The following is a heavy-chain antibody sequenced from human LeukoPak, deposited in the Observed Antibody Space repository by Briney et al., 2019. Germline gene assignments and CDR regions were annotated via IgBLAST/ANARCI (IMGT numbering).Heavy chain of an antibody. J-gene: IGHJ5*02. Sequence: PSETLSLTCTVSGDSISSGDYYWSWIRQPAGKGLEWLGRISSSGSTNYNPSLKSRVTISVDTSKNQFSLKLSSVTPADTAVYYCARHGARVHYYSDSRPYFYAGGWFDPWGQGTLVTVSS. CDR3: ARHGARVHYYSDSRPYFYAGGWFDP. V-gene: IGHV4-61*02. CDR1: GDSISSGDYY. D-gene: IGHD3-22*01. CDR2: ISSSGST.